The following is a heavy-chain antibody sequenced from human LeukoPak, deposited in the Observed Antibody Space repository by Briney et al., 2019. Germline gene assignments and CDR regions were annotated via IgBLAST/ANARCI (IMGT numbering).Heavy chain of an antibody. J-gene: IGHJ4*02. CDR1: GFTFRIYA. Sequence: GGSLRHSCVASGFTFRIYAMSWVRDGPGEGRWWGSAISVRGGSEYYADSVKGRFTISRDKSKNTLYLQMNSLRAEDTAVYYCARRGPGYYYDSSGSSAPDFDYWGQGTLVTVSS. D-gene: IGHD3-22*01. V-gene: IGHV3-23*01. CDR2: ISVRGGSE. CDR3: ARRGPGYYYDSSGSSAPDFDY.